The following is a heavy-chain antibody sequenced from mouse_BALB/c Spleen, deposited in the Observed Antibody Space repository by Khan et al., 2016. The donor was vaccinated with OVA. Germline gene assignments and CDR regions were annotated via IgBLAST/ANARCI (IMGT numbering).Heavy chain of an antibody. CDR2: ISSKSDDNES. V-gene: IGHV6-6*02. CDR3: WVLL. Sequence: EVELVESGGGLVQPGASMKLSCVASGFTFSNYWMNWVRQSPEKGLEWVAEISSKSDDNESHYEDTVKARFTISRDDSKSSFYLQMNNLSAVDTGIYYCWVLLWGQGTTLTVSS. J-gene: IGHJ2*01. CDR1: GFTFSNYW. D-gene: IGHD2-14*01.